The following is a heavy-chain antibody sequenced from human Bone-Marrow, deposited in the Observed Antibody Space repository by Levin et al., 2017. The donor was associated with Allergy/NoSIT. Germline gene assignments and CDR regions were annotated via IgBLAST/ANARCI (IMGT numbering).Heavy chain of an antibody. V-gene: IGHV3-13*01. CDR2: IGTAGDT. CDR1: GFTFRTHD. D-gene: IGHD5-18*01. CDR3: ARYNYEYNALDI. Sequence: GGSLRLSCAASGFTFRTHDMHWVRQGTGKGLEWVSTIGTAGDTYYPESVRGRFTISRENAKNSLYLQMNGLSAGDTAVYYCARYNYEYNALDIWGQGTMVTVSS. J-gene: IGHJ3*02.